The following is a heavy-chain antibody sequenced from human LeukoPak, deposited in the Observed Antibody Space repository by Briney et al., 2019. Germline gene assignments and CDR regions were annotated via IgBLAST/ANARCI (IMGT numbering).Heavy chain of an antibody. CDR1: GFTFSSYA. CDR3: AKAAYNRNYPTHPPYFDY. D-gene: IGHD1-7*01. J-gene: IGHJ4*02. Sequence: PGGSLRLSCAASGFTFSSYAMSWVRQAPGKGLEWVSAISGSGGSTYYADSVKGRFTISRDNSKNTLYLQMNSLRAEDTAVYYCAKAAYNRNYPTHPPYFDYWGQGTLVTVSS. CDR2: ISGSGGST. V-gene: IGHV3-23*01.